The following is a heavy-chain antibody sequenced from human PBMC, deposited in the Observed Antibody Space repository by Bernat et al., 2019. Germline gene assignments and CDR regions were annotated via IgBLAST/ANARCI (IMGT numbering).Heavy chain of an antibody. J-gene: IGHJ4*02. D-gene: IGHD5-12*01. V-gene: IGHV3-21*01. CDR1: GFTFSSYS. Sequence: EVQLVESGGGLVKPGGSLRLSCAASGFTFSSYSMNWVRQAPGKGLEWVSSISSSSSYIYYADSVKGRFTISRDNAKNSLYLQMNSLRAEDTAVYYCARAGYSGYDFPNSQGPPYYFDYWGQGTLVTVSS. CDR3: ARAGYSGYDFPNSQGPPYYFDY. CDR2: ISSSSSYI.